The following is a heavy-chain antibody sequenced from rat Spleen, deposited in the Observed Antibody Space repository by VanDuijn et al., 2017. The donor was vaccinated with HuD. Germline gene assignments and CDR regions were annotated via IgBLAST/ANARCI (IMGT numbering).Heavy chain of an antibody. CDR2: ISYSGST. J-gene: IGHJ2*01. CDR1: GYSITSNY. Sequence: VQLQESGPGLVKPSQSLSLTCSVTGYSITSNYWGWIRKFPGNKMEWIGHISYSGSTSYNPSLKSRISITRDTSKNQFFLQLNSVTTEDTATYFCAKFYYYDGPYYYDYWGQGIMVTVSS. D-gene: IGHD1-12*02. CDR3: AKFYYYDGPYYYDY. V-gene: IGHV3-1*01.